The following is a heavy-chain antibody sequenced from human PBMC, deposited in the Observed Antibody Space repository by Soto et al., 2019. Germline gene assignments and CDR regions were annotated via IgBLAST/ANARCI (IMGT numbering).Heavy chain of an antibody. V-gene: IGHV1-69*01. D-gene: IGHD5-12*01. CDR1: GGSFSSFG. CDR3: AREGSGYNL. J-gene: IGHJ1*01. Sequence: QVQLVQSGAELKKPGSSVKASCKASGGSFSSFGISWVRQAPGQGLEWMGGIIPVFGRPNYAQRFRGRLTITADESTNTVYLELIDLRSEDTAVYYCAREGSGYNLWGQGTQVTVSS. CDR2: IIPVFGRP.